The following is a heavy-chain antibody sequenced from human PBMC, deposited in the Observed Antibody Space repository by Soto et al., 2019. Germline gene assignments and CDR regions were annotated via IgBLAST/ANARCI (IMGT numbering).Heavy chain of an antibody. CDR1: GGSISSGAYF. V-gene: IGHV4-31*03. CDR2: IFYRGNT. CDR3: ARAAMGGSSWPFDY. D-gene: IGHD6-13*01. Sequence: PSETLSLTCTVSGGSISSGAYFWSWIRQRPGKGLEWIGYIFYRGNTQYNPSLASRLTISVDTSKNQFSLKLSSVTAADTAVYYCARAAMGGSSWPFDYWGQGTLVTVSS. J-gene: IGHJ4*02.